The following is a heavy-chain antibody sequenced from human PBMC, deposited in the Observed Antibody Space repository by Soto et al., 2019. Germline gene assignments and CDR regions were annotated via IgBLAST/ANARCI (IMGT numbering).Heavy chain of an antibody. Sequence: QITLKESGPTLVKPTQTLTLTCTFSGFSLSTSGVGVGWIRQPPGKALDWVAIIYWDDDKRYSPSLKSRLTITKDTSKNQVVLTMTNMDHVDTATYYCAHTREIYGSGSYDVDYWGQGTLVTVSS. V-gene: IGHV2-5*02. CDR1: GFSLSTSGVG. CDR3: AHTREIYGSGSYDVDY. J-gene: IGHJ4*02. CDR2: IYWDDDK. D-gene: IGHD3-10*01.